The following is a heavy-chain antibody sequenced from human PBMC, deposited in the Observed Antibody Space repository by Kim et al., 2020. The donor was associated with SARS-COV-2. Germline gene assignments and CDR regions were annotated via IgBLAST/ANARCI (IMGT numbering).Heavy chain of an antibody. J-gene: IGHJ4*02. CDR2: IRSKPYGGTT. CDR1: GFTFGDYA. V-gene: IGHV3-49*04. CDR3: TRGGLGATSY. Sequence: GGSLRLSCTTSGFTFGDYAMSWVRQAPGKGLEWVGFIRSKPYGGTTEYAASVKGRFVVSRDDSNGIAYLQMNSLKIEDTAVYFCTRGGLGATSYWGQGTLVTVAS. D-gene: IGHD1-26*01.